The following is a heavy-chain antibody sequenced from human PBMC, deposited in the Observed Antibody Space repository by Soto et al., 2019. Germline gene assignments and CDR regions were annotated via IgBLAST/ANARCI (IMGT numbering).Heavy chain of an antibody. D-gene: IGHD2-2*01. Sequence: SETLSLTCTVSGGSISSHYWSWIRQPPGKGLEWIGYMFYSGRTNYNPSLRSRVTLSVDTSKNQFSLKLSSVTAADTAVYYCARREKDIVVVPAALVEYWGQGTQVTVSS. CDR2: MFYSGRT. J-gene: IGHJ4*02. CDR1: GGSISSHY. V-gene: IGHV4-59*08. CDR3: ARREKDIVVVPAALVEY.